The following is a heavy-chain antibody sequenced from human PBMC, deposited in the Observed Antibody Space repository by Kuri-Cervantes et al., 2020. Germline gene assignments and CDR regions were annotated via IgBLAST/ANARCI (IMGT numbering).Heavy chain of an antibody. Sequence: SETLSLTCSVSGASVSTGSYYWSWIRQSPGKGLEWIGSIYHSGSTYYNPSLKSRVTISVDTSKNQFSLKLSSVTAADTAVYYCARGAGSSYYHHGMDVWGQGTTVTVSS. CDR1: GASVSTGSYY. J-gene: IGHJ6*02. CDR2: IYHSGST. CDR3: ARGAGSSYYHHGMDV. V-gene: IGHV4-39*07. D-gene: IGHD6-19*01.